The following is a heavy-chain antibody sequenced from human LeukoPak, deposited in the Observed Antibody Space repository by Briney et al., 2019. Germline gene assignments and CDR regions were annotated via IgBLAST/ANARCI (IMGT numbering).Heavy chain of an antibody. CDR3: ARDGGYYYGSGSYYYFDY. J-gene: IGHJ4*02. D-gene: IGHD3-10*01. CDR1: GGTLRHYA. CDR2: IITIFGTA. V-gene: IGHV1-69*05. Sequence: GGSVLVSCTASGGTLRHYAICWVREAPEQGLEWMGRIITIFGTANYAQKFQGRVTITTDESASTAYMELSSLRSEDTAVYYCARDGGYYYGSGSYYYFDYWGQGTLVTVSS.